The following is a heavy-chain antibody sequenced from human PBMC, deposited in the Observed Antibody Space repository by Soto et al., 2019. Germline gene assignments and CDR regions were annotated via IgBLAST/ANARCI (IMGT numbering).Heavy chain of an antibody. CDR1: GFTFSSYS. CDR3: ARVGFGGNRGYDLDY. Sequence: EVQLVESGGGLVKPGGSLRLSCAASGFTFSSYSMNWVRQAPGKGLEWVSSISSSSSYIYYADSVKGRFTISRDNAKNSLYLRMNTLRAEDTAEDDCARVGFGGNRGYDLDYWGQGPLVAVSS. J-gene: IGHJ4*02. V-gene: IGHV3-21*01. CDR2: ISSSSSYI. D-gene: IGHD5-12*01.